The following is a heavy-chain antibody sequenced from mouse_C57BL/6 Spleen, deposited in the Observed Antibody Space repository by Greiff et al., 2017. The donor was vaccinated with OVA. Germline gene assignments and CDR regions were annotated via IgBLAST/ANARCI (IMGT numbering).Heavy chain of an antibody. CDR2: INPNNGGT. Sequence: VQLQQSGPELVKPGASVKIPCKASGYTFTDYNMDWVKQSHGKSLEWIGDINPNNGGTIYNQKFKGKATLTVDKSSSTAYMELRSLTSEDTAVYYCARSRGYGYDWFAYWGQGTLVTVSA. D-gene: IGHD2-2*01. J-gene: IGHJ3*01. V-gene: IGHV1-18*01. CDR3: ARSRGYGYDWFAY. CDR1: GYTFTDYN.